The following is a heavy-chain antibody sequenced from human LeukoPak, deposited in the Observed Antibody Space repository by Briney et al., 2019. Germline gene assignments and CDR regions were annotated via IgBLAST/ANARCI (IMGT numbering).Heavy chain of an antibody. CDR2: IKRDGSDK. CDR1: GFIFINYW. CDR3: ARDSSPWMIDE. D-gene: IGHD3-22*01. V-gene: IGHV3-7*01. J-gene: IGHJ4*02. Sequence: PGGSLRLSCATSGFIFINYWMSWVRQAPGKGLEWVANIKRDGSDKYYVDSVKGRFTISRDNARNSVYLQMNSLRVEDTAVYYCARDSSPWMIDEWGQGTLLTVSS.